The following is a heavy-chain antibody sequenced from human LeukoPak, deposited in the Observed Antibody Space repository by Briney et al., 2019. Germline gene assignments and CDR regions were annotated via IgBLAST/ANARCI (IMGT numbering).Heavy chain of an antibody. J-gene: IGHJ4*02. D-gene: IGHD3-9*01. CDR1: GFTFSSYA. CDR2: ISGSGGRT. Sequence: GGSLRLSCAASGFTFSSYAMSWVRQAPGKGLEWVSAISGSGGRTYYADSVKGRFTISRDNSKNTLYLQMNSLRAEDTAVYYCAKAEEGSDFDWLFLLGYWGQGTLVTVSS. CDR3: AKAEEGSDFDWLFLLGY. V-gene: IGHV3-23*01.